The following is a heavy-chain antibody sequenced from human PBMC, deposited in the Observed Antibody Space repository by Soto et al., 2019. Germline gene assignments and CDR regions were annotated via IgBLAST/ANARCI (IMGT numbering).Heavy chain of an antibody. CDR3: ARDRAAGLYCGGDCYPPGWWFDP. D-gene: IGHD2-21*02. CDR2: ISYDGSNK. J-gene: IGHJ5*02. CDR1: GFTFSSYA. Sequence: GGSLRLSCAASGFTFSSYAMHWVRQAPGKGLEWVAVISYDGSNKYYADSVKGRLTISRDNSKNTLYLQMNSLRAEDTAVYYCARDRAAGLYCGGDCYPPGWWFDPWGQGTLVTVSS. V-gene: IGHV3-30-3*01.